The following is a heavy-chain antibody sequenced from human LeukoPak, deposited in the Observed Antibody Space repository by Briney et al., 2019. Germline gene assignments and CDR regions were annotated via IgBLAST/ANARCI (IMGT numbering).Heavy chain of an antibody. D-gene: IGHD2-15*01. V-gene: IGHV3-23*01. CDR2: ISGSGDST. CDR1: GFTFSSYG. J-gene: IGHJ3*02. Sequence: GGSLRLSCAASGFTFSSYGMHWVRRAPGKGLEWVSTISGSGDSTYYADSVKGRFTISRDNSKNALYLQMNSLRAEDTAVYYCARAVGYSPDAFDIWGQGTMVTVSS. CDR3: ARAVGYSPDAFDI.